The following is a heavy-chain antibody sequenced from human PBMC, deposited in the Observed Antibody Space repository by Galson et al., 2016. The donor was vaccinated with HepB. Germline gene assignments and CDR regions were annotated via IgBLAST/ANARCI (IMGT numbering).Heavy chain of an antibody. CDR1: GFTFSSHD. V-gene: IGHV3-13*01. D-gene: IGHD4-11*01. Sequence: ALRLSCAASGFTFSSHDVHWVRQATRKGREGVAGIRTTADTYYPYPVKGLFTISCEVAKNSFYLQINSLRAGDKAVYYCYSYGYWGQGTLVTVSS. J-gene: IGHJ4*02. CDR2: IRTTADT. CDR3: YSYGY.